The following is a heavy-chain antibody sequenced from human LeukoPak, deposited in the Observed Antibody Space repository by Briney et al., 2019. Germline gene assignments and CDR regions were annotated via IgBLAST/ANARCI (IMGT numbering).Heavy chain of an antibody. V-gene: IGHV4-34*01. D-gene: IGHD1-26*01. J-gene: IGHJ4*02. CDR2: INHSGST. CDR3: AIIVGAINY. CDR1: GGSFSGYY. Sequence: SETLSLTCAVYGGSFSGYYWSWVRQPPGKGLEWIGEINHSGSTNYNPSLKSRVTISVDTSKNQFSLKLSSVTAADTAVYYCAIIVGAINYWGQGTLVTVPS.